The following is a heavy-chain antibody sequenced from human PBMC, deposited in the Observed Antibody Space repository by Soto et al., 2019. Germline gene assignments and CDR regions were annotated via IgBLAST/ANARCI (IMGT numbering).Heavy chain of an antibody. Sequence: EVQLVESGGGLIQPGGSLRLSCAASGFTVSSNYMTWVRKAPGKGLEWVSLLYSGGATYYADSVKGRFTISRDNSKNVVYLQMNRLRVEDTAVYYCARGLGNGDYGDPGDYWGQGTLVTVSS. D-gene: IGHD4-17*01. CDR2: LYSGGAT. V-gene: IGHV3-53*01. CDR3: ARGLGNGDYGDPGDY. J-gene: IGHJ4*02. CDR1: GFTVSSNY.